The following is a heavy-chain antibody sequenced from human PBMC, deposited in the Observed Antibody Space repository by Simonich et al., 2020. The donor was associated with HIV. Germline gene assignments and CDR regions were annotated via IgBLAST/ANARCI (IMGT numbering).Heavy chain of an antibody. D-gene: IGHD6-6*01. J-gene: IGHJ4*02. CDR2: ISWNRGSI. CDR1: GFTFGNYA. V-gene: IGHV3-9*03. Sequence: EVQLVESGGGLVQPGRSLRLSWSASGFTFGNYAIHGVRQAPGKGLEGVAGISWNRGSIGYADTVKGRFTISRDNAKNSLYLQMNSLRAEDMALYYCAKDRYSSSSGSFDYWGQGTLVTVSS. CDR3: AKDRYSSSSGSFDY.